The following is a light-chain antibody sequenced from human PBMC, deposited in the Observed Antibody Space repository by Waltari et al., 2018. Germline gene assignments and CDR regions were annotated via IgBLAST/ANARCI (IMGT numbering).Light chain of an antibody. V-gene: IGKV3-20*01. J-gene: IGKJ2*01. CDR2: ASS. Sequence: EIVLTQSPGTLSLSPGERATLSCRASQSVGSSYLAWFHQKPGQAPRLRIYASSSRATAIPDRFSGSGSGTDFTLTIHRLEPEDFAVYYCQQYGSPPYTFGQGTKLEIK. CDR3: QQYGSPPYT. CDR1: QSVGSSY.